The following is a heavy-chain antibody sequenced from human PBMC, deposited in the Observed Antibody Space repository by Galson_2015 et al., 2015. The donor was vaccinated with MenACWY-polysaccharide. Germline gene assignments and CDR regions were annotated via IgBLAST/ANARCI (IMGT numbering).Heavy chain of an antibody. CDR3: AKGRGYSYISFDY. CDR1: GFTFSSYV. Sequence: LRLSCAASGFTFSSYVISWVRQAPGKGLEWVSGMSGSGDTYYPDSVKGRFTISRDNSKNTLYLQMTRLRAEDTAVYYCAKGRGYSYISFDYWGQGTLVTVYS. V-gene: IGHV3-23*01. J-gene: IGHJ4*02. D-gene: IGHD5-18*01. CDR2: MSGSGDT.